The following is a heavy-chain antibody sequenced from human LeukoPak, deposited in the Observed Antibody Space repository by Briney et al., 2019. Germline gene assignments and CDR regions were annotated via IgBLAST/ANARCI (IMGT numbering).Heavy chain of an antibody. CDR3: AKNSGYDFQAFDI. CDR1: GDSVSTNSAA. J-gene: IGHJ3*02. CDR2: TYYRSKWYN. V-gene: IGHV6-1*01. Sequence: SQTLSLTCAISGDSVSTNSAAWNWIRQSPSRGLECLGRTYYRSKWYNDYAVSVKSRITINPDTSKTQFSLQLNSVTPEDTAVYYCAKNSGYDFQAFDIWGQGTMVTVSS. D-gene: IGHD5-12*01.